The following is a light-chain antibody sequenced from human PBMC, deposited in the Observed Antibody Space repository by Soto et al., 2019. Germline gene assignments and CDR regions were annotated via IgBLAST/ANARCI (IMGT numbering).Light chain of an antibody. Sequence: QMTQSQSSLSASVGDHVTITWRTSQTIRKYLNWYQQKPPKAPKLLIYAASRMHSGIPARFSGSGSETDFTLTINNLQPEDFATYYCQQSYITPPITFGQGTRLEIK. CDR3: QQSYITPPIT. CDR1: QTIRKY. CDR2: AAS. J-gene: IGKJ5*01. V-gene: IGKV1-39*01.